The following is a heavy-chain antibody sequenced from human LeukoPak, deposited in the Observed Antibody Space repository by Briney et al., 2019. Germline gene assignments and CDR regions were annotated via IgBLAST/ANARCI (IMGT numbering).Heavy chain of an antibody. D-gene: IGHD2-8*01. CDR1: GGSFSGYY. Sequence: SETLSLTCAVYGGSFSGYYWSWIRQPPGKGLEWIGEINHSGSTNYNPSLKSRVTISVDTSKNQFSLKLSSVTAADTAVYYCTRSTNLEAFDIWGQGTMVTVSS. V-gene: IGHV4-34*01. J-gene: IGHJ3*02. CDR2: INHSGST. CDR3: TRSTNLEAFDI.